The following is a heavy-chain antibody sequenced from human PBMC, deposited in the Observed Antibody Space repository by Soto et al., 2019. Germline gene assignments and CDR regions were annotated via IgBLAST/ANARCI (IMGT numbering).Heavy chain of an antibody. D-gene: IGHD5-18*01. CDR1: GFTFSANG. Sequence: GGSLRLSCATSGFTFSANGMHWVRQAPGKGLEWVALISHDGNNKYYADSVQGRFTISRDNSRNTLYVQMNSLRAEDTAVYFCAKDPRGYSYGLFEFWGQGTLVTVSS. CDR2: ISHDGNNK. V-gene: IGHV3-30*18. J-gene: IGHJ4*02. CDR3: AKDPRGYSYGLFEF.